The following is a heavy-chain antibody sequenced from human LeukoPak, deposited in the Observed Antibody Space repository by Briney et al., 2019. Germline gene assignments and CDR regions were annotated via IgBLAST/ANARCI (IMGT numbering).Heavy chain of an antibody. CDR2: IYYSGST. J-gene: IGHJ4*02. V-gene: IGHV4-59*01. CDR1: GGSISSYY. CDR3: ARGRLGFGELSPSRPR. D-gene: IGHD3-10*01. Sequence: NPSETLSLTCTVSGGSISSYYWSWIRQPPGKGLEWIGYIYYSGSTNYNPSLKSRATISVDTSKNQFSLKLSSVTAADTAVYYCARGRLGFGELSPSRPRWGQGTLVTVSS.